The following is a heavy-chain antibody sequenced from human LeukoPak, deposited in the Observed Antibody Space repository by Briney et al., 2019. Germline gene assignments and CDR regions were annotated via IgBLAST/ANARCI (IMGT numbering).Heavy chain of an antibody. Sequence: GGSLRLSCAASGFTFSSYGMHWVRQAPGKGLEWVAFIRYDGSNKYYADSVKGRFTISRDNSKNTLYLQMNSLRAEDTAVYYCAKGESSSSPVDYWGQGTLVTVSS. CDR1: GFTFSSYG. V-gene: IGHV3-30*02. D-gene: IGHD6-6*01. CDR2: IRYDGSNK. J-gene: IGHJ4*02. CDR3: AKGESSSSPVDY.